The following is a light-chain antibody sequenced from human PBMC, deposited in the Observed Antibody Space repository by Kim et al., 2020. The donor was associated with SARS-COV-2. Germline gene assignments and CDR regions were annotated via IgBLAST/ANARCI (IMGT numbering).Light chain of an antibody. CDR1: KMRVEY. V-gene: IGLV3-1*01. CDR3: QAWDSSTKGV. CDR2: QDT. J-gene: IGLJ3*02. Sequence: SPGQAARITCSGDKMRVEYVSWYQQSPGQSPVLVIYQDTKRPSGIPERFSGSNSGNTATLTISGTQTMDQADYYCQAWDSSTKGVFGGGTQLTVL.